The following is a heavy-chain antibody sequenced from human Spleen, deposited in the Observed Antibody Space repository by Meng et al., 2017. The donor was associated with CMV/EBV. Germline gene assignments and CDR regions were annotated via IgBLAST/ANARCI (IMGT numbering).Heavy chain of an antibody. Sequence: QLQLQESGPGLVKPSETLSLTCTVSGGPMSSGNYYWSWIRQPPGKGLEWIGYIHHSGSAYYNPSLKSRVSISVDTSKNQFSLNLNSMTAADTAVYYCASFDHIPRRNYFDYWGQGTLVTVSS. D-gene: IGHD2-21*01. CDR2: IHHSGSA. CDR3: ASFDHIPRRNYFDY. V-gene: IGHV4-30-4*01. J-gene: IGHJ4*02. CDR1: GGPMSSGNYY.